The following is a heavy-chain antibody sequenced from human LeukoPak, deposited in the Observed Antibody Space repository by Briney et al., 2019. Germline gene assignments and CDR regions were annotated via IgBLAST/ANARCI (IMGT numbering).Heavy chain of an antibody. V-gene: IGHV3-7*03. CDR1: GFTFSTSW. CDR2: IKQDGSEK. Sequence: GGSLRLSCAASGFTFSTSWMNWVRQAPGKGLEWVANIKQDGSEKYYVDSVKGRFTISRDDSRNTLYLQMNSLRGDDTAVYYCAKDVGKWESLHFFDYWGQGTLVTVSS. CDR3: AKDVGKWESLHFFDY. J-gene: IGHJ4*02. D-gene: IGHD1-26*01.